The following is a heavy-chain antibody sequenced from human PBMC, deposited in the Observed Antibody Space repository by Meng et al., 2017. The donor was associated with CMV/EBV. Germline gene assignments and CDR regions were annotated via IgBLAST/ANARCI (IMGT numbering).Heavy chain of an antibody. Sequence: GESLKISCAASGFTFSNYGMYWVRQAPGKGLEWVTFIRYDGSNKYYADSVKGRFTISRDNSKNTLFLQMNSLRADDTAVYYCARPLTNYDFWSGYYTGGGMDVWGQGTTVTVSS. CDR3: ARPLTNYDFWSGYYTGGGMDV. CDR1: GFTFSNYG. J-gene: IGHJ6*02. V-gene: IGHV3-30*02. D-gene: IGHD3-3*01. CDR2: IRYDGSNK.